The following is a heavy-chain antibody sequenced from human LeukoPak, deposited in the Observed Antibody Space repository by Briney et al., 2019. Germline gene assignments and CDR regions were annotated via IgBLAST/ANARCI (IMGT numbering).Heavy chain of an antibody. V-gene: IGHV3-15*01. CDR1: GFTFSNAW. CDR2: IKSKTDGGTT. D-gene: IGHD3-22*01. Sequence: GGSLRLSCAASGFTFSNAWMSWVRQAPGKGLEWVGRIKSKTDGGTTDYAAPVKGRFTISRDDSKNTLYLQMNSLKTEDTAVYYCTTSGYYDSSGFDYWGQGTLVTVSS. CDR3: TTSGYYDSSGFDY. J-gene: IGHJ4*02.